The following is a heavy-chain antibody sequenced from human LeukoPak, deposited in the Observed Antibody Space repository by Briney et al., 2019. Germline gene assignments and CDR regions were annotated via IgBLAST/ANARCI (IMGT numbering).Heavy chain of an antibody. CDR2: IYYSGST. CDR3: ARSSVSYGYR. V-gene: IGHV4-39*07. Sequence: PSETLSLTCTVSGGPISSSSYYWGWIRQPPGKGLEWIGSIYYSGSTYYNPSLKSRVTISVDTSKNQFSLKLSSVTAADTAVYYCARSSVSYGYRWGQGTLVTVSS. J-gene: IGHJ5*02. D-gene: IGHD5-18*01. CDR1: GGPISSSSYY.